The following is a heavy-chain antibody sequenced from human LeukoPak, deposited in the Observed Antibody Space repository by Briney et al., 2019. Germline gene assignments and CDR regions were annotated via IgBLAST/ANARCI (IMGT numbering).Heavy chain of an antibody. CDR1: GLILGRFS. CDR3: ATSVTADSYDASDI. D-gene: IGHD5/OR15-5a*01. CDR2: ISSTSNHK. J-gene: IGHJ3*02. V-gene: IGHV3-21*06. Sequence: GRSLRLSCPPSGLILGRFSMTWVRQAPGRGLEWVASISSTSNHKYHADSVKGRFTTSRDHDKNSLYLQTNSVRAEGTALYYCATSVTADSYDASDIWGQGTMVTVSS.